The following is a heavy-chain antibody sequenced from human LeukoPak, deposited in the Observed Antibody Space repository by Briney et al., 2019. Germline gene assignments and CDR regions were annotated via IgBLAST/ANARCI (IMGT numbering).Heavy chain of an antibody. V-gene: IGHV4-39*01. D-gene: IGHD2-15*01. CDR2: IYYSGST. CDR3: ASLHGGSCYR. J-gene: IGHJ4*02. Sequence: SETLSLTCTVSGGSISSSSYYWGWIRQPPGKGLEWIESIYYSGSTYYNPSLKSRVTISLDKSKSQFSLKLSSVTAADTAVYYCASLHGGSCYRWGQGTLVTVSS. CDR1: GGSISSSSYY.